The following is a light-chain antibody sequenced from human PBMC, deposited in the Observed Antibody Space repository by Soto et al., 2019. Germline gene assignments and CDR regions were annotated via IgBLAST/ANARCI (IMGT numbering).Light chain of an antibody. CDR3: QQYAGQFD. Sequence: DIQMTQSPSPLSASVGDIVTITCPASQDIRNYLNWYQKKPGKPPKLLIYDAPSLEAGVPSRFSGSGSGTSFTFTISTLPPEDFATYYCQQYAGQFDFGPGTEVD. CDR1: QDIRNY. V-gene: IGKV1-33*01. J-gene: IGKJ3*01. CDR2: DAP.